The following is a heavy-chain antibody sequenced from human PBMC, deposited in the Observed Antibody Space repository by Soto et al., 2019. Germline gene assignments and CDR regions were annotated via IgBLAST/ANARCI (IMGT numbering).Heavy chain of an antibody. D-gene: IGHD6-6*01. CDR3: ARVGSYSDGSSYPY. J-gene: IGHJ4*02. V-gene: IGHV1-2*02. CDR2: IKANGGAT. CDR1: GYTFTGHD. Sequence: QVQLVQSGAELKKPGASVTVSCKASGYTFTGHDLHWVRQAPGQGLEWMGWIKANGGATKYARKCRGRVTMTRDTSTTTAYLELNSLRSDDTAVYFCARVGSYSDGSSYPYWGQGTLVTVSA.